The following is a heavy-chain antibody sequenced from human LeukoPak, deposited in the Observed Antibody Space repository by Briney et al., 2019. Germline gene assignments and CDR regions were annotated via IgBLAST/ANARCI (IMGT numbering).Heavy chain of an antibody. CDR1: GYTFTSYD. V-gene: IGHV1-8*01. D-gene: IGHD2-2*01. J-gene: IGHJ5*01. Sequence: ASVKVSCRASGYTFTSYDINWVRQATGQGLEWMGWMNPNSGNTGYAQQFQGRVTMTRNTSISTAYMELGSLTSEDTAVYYCARPYCSSNSCSRWFNSWGQGTLVTVSS. CDR3: ARPYCSSNSCSRWFNS. CDR2: MNPNSGNT.